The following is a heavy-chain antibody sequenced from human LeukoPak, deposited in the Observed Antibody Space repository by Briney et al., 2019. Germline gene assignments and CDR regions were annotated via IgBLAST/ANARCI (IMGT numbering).Heavy chain of an antibody. CDR3: AKDKAPLYSGYDWDLDF. CDR1: RFTFHHYA. J-gene: IGHJ4*02. D-gene: IGHD5-12*01. Sequence: GGSLSLSCTASRFTFHHYAIHWVRQVPVKGVEWVSGISWNSASIGYADSVKGRFTISRDNAKNSVYLQMNSLRAEDTALYYCAKDKAPLYSGYDWDLDFWGQGTLVTVSS. CDR2: ISWNSASI. V-gene: IGHV3-9*01.